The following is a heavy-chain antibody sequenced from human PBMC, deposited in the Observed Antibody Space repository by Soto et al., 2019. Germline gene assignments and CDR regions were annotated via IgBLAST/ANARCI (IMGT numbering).Heavy chain of an antibody. CDR2: IYYSGST. Sequence: SETLSLTCTVSGGSISSSSYYWGWIRQPPGKGLEWIGSIYYSGSTYYNPSLKSRVTISVDTSKNQFSLKLSSVTAADTAVYYCARSYYGSGYYYMDVWGKGTTVTVS. V-gene: IGHV4-39*01. CDR1: GGSISSSSYY. J-gene: IGHJ6*03. CDR3: ARSYYGSGYYYMDV. D-gene: IGHD3-10*01.